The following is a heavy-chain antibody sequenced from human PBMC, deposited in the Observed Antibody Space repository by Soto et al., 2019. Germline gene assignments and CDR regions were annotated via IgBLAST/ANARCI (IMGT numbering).Heavy chain of an antibody. CDR3: ARGLGYCSSTSCYSPYYYGMDV. CDR2: MNPNSGNT. D-gene: IGHD2-2*02. Sequence: QVQLVQSGAEVKKPGASVKVSCKASGYTFTSYDINWVRQATGQGLEWMGWMNPNSGNTGYAQKFQGRVTMTRNTSISTVYMELSSLRSEDTAVYYCARGLGYCSSTSCYSPYYYGMDVWGQGTTVTVSS. CDR1: GYTFTSYD. J-gene: IGHJ6*02. V-gene: IGHV1-8*01.